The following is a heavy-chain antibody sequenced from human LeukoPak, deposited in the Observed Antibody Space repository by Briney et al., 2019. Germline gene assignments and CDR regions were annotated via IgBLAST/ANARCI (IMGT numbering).Heavy chain of an antibody. J-gene: IGHJ4*02. V-gene: IGHV4-31*03. CDR2: IYYSGST. CDR3: ARAGGFFSPFGY. D-gene: IGHD3-16*01. Sequence: PSETLSLTCTVSGGSISSGGYYWSWIRQHPGDGLEWIGYIYYSGSTYYNPSLKSRVTISIDTPKNQFSLKLSSVTAADTAVYYCARAGGFFSPFGYWGQGTLVTVSS. CDR1: GGSISSGGYY.